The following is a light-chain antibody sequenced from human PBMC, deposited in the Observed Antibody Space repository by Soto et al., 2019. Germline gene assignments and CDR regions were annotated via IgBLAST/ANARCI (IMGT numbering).Light chain of an antibody. J-gene: IGLJ2*01. CDR2: DII. Sequence: QSVLTQPASVSGSPGQSITISCTGTSSDVGAFTSVSWYQQHPGKAPKLIIYDIIHRPSGVSDRYSGSKSVNTASLTISGLQPEDEATYHCSSYSHSTTLVVFGGGTKLTVL. CDR3: SSYSHSTTLVV. V-gene: IGLV2-14*03. CDR1: SSDVGAFTS.